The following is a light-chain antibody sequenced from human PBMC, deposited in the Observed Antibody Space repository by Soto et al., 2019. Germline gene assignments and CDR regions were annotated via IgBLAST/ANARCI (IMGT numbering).Light chain of an antibody. CDR3: QQHNNWPFT. CDR2: GAS. CDR1: QSVSSN. V-gene: IGKV3-15*01. J-gene: IGKJ3*01. Sequence: EIVMTQSPATLSVSPGERATLSCRASQSVSSNLAWYQQKPGQAPRLLIYGASTRATGIPARFSGSGSGTELTLTLSSLQSEDFAVYYCQQHNNWPFTFGPGTKVDIK.